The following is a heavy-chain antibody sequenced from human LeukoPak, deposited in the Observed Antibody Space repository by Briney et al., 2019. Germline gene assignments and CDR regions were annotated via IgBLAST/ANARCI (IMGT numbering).Heavy chain of an antibody. Sequence: GESLKISCKGSGYSFTSYWIGWVRQMPGKGLEWMGIIYPGDSDTRYSPSFQGQVTISADKFISTAYLQWSSLKASDTAMYYCARRNYDILTGYLYNWFDPWGQGTLVTVSS. J-gene: IGHJ5*02. D-gene: IGHD3-9*01. CDR3: ARRNYDILTGYLYNWFDP. V-gene: IGHV5-51*01. CDR2: IYPGDSDT. CDR1: GYSFTSYW.